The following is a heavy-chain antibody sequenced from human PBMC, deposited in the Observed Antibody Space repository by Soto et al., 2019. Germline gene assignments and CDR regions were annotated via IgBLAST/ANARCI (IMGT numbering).Heavy chain of an antibody. CDR1: GFPFSSFG. D-gene: IGHD3-10*01. Sequence: PGGSLRLSCAASGFPFSSFGLNWVRQAPGKGLEWVANISTNGSDKLYVDSVKGRFTISRDNAKSSLYLQMNSLRAEDTAVYYCARGLLWFGELLFDAFDIWGQGTMVTVSS. CDR3: ARGLLWFGELLFDAFDI. CDR2: ISTNGSDK. V-gene: IGHV3-7*01. J-gene: IGHJ3*02.